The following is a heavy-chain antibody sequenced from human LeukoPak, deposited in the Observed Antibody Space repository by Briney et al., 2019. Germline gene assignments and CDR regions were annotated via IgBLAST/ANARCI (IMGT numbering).Heavy chain of an antibody. V-gene: IGHV3-30*18. CDR1: GFTFSNYD. CDR2: ISNDGTNK. CDR3: AKAHDFWSGYYWDY. J-gene: IGHJ4*02. D-gene: IGHD3-3*01. Sequence: TGGSLRLSCAASGFTFSNYDMHWVRQAPGKGLEWVAFISNDGTNKYYPDSVKGRFTISRDNSKNTLYLQMNSLRAEDTAVYYCAKAHDFWSGYYWDYWGQGTLVTVSS.